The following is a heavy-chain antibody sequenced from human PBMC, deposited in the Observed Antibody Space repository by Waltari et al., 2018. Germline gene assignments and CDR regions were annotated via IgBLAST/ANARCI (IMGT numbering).Heavy chain of an antibody. J-gene: IGHJ4*02. CDR3: ARVGTDHYDFWSGYMGY. V-gene: IGHV4-34*01. D-gene: IGHD3-3*01. CDR1: GGSFSGYY. CDR2: INHSGST. Sequence: QVQLQQWGAGLLKPSETLSLTCAVYGGSFSGYYWSWIRQPPGKGLEWIGEINHSGSTNYNPSLKSRVTISVDTSKNQFSLKLSSVTAADTAVYYCARVGTDHYDFWSGYMGYWGQGTLVTVSS.